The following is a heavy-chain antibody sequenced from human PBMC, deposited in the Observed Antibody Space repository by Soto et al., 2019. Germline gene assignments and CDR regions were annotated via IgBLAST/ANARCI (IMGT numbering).Heavy chain of an antibody. CDR3: ARDLHYDFWSGYYNY. CDR2: IIPIFGTA. CDR1: GGTFSSYA. D-gene: IGHD3-3*01. J-gene: IGHJ4*02. Sequence: ASVTVSCTASGGTFSSYAISWVRPAPGQGLEWMGGIIPIFGTANYAQKFQGRVTITADESTSTAYMELSSLRSEDTAVYYCARDLHYDFWSGYYNYWGQGTLVTVSS. V-gene: IGHV1-69*13.